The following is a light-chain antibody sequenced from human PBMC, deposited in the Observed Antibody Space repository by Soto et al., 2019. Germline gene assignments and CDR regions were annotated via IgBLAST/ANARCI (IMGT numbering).Light chain of an antibody. V-gene: IGKV1-39*01. CDR3: QQSYSTPRA. J-gene: IGKJ4*01. Sequence: DLQMTQSPSSLSASVGDRVTITCRASQSISSYLNWYQQKPGKAPKLLIYAASSLQSGVPSRFSGSGSGTDFTLTISSLQPEDFATYYCQQSYSTPRALGGGTKVEIK. CDR1: QSISSY. CDR2: AAS.